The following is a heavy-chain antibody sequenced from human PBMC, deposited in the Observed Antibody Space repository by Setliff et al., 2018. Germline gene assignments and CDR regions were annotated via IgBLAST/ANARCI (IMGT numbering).Heavy chain of an antibody. J-gene: IGHJ3*02. CDR2: IDWDDDK. CDR1: GFSLSTSGMC. Sequence: SGPTLVNPTQTLTLTCTFSGFSLSTSGMCVSWIRQPPGKALEWLARIDWDDDKYYSTSLKTRLTISKDTSKNQVVLTMTNLDPVDTATYSCARSPTLYYGSGSYYTAFDIWGRGTMVTVSS. V-gene: IGHV2-70*11. CDR3: ARSPTLYYGSGSYYTAFDI. D-gene: IGHD3-10*01.